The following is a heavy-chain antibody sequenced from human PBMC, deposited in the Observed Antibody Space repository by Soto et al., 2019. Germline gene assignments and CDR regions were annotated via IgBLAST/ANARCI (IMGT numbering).Heavy chain of an antibody. Sequence: QVQLVQSGAEVKKPGASVKVSCKASGYTFTSYGISWVRQAPGQGLEWMGWISAYNGNTNYAQKLQGRVTMTTDTSTSTAYMELRSLRSDDTAVYYCARAAHVLRYFVWPQLDYYYYGMDVWGQGTTVTVSS. CDR2: ISAYNGNT. D-gene: IGHD3-9*01. J-gene: IGHJ6*02. CDR1: GYTFTSYG. V-gene: IGHV1-18*01. CDR3: ARAAHVLRYFVWPQLDYYYYGMDV.